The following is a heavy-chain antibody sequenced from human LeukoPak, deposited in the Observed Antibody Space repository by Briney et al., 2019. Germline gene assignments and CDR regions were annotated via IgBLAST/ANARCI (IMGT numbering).Heavy chain of an antibody. V-gene: IGHV3-23*01. CDR1: GFTFSSYA. CDR2: ISGSGGST. Sequence: GSLRLSCAASGFTFSSYAMSWVRQAPGKGLEWVSAISGSGGSTYYADSVKGRFTISRDNSKNTLYLQMNSLRAEDTAVYYCAKDSGSYPSENYFDCWSQGTLVTVSS. J-gene: IGHJ4*02. D-gene: IGHD1-26*01. CDR3: AKDSGSYPSENYFDC.